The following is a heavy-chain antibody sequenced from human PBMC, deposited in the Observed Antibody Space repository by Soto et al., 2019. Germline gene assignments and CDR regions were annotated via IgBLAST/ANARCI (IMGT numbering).Heavy chain of an antibody. Sequence: GGSLRLSCAASGFSFRDYFMSWIRQAPGKGLEWVSYIGPYGNSIYYADSVKGRFTISRDDATNSLHLHMNSLRTDDTAVYYCARDDHTYGVYWGQGTPVTVSS. CDR2: IGPYGNSI. D-gene: IGHD2-21*01. J-gene: IGHJ4*02. V-gene: IGHV3-11*01. CDR3: ARDDHTYGVY. CDR1: GFSFRDYF.